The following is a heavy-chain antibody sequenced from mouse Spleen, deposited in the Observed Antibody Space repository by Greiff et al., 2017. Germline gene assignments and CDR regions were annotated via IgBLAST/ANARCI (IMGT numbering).Heavy chain of an antibody. CDR3: ARGIYYDYDGYAMDY. D-gene: IGHD2-4*01. CDR1: GYSFTGYY. J-gene: IGHJ4*01. Sequence: EVQLQQSGPELVKPGASVKISCKASGYSFTGYYMNWVKQSPENSLEWIGEINPSTGGTTYNQKFKAKATLTVDKSSSTAYMQLKSLTSEDSAVYYCARGIYYDYDGYAMDYWGQGTSVTVSS. CDR2: INPSTGGT. V-gene: IGHV1-42*01.